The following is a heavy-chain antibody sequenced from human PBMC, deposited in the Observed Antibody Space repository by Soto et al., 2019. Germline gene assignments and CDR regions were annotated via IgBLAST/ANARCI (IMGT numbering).Heavy chain of an antibody. D-gene: IGHD2-21*01. CDR3: TRDSALSFDC. J-gene: IGHJ4*02. V-gene: IGHV5-51*01. CDR1: GYSFSNYW. CDR2: INPGDSES. Sequence: GESLKISCKASGYSFSNYWIGWVRQMPGKGLEWMAIINPGDSESRYSPSFQGQVTISADKSISTAYLQWNSLKASDTAMYYCTRDSALSFDCWGQGALVTVSS.